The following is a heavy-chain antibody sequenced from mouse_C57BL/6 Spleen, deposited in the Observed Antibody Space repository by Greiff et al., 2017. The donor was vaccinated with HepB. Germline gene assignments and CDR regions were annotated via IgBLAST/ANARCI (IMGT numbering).Heavy chain of an antibody. Sequence: QVQLQQPGAELVKPGASVKLSCKASGYTFTSYWMRWVKQRPGQGLEWIGMIHPNSGSTNYNEKFKSKATLTVDKSSSTAYMQLSSLTSEDSAVYYCAPHYYGSSLYAMDYWGQGTSVTVSS. CDR1: GYTFTSYW. CDR2: IHPNSGST. J-gene: IGHJ4*01. D-gene: IGHD1-1*01. CDR3: APHYYGSSLYAMDY. V-gene: IGHV1-64*01.